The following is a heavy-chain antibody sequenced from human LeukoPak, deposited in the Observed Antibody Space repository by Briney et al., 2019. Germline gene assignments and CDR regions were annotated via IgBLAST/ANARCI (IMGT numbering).Heavy chain of an antibody. D-gene: IGHD6-19*01. V-gene: IGHV3-7*05. CDR1: GLTFSSYW. Sequence: GGSLRLSCAASGLTFSSYWMSWVRQAPGKGLEWVANIKQDGSEEYYVDSVKGRFTISRDNAKNSLYLQMNSLRAEDTAVYYCARDQAVAGTPQFDHWGQGTLVTVSS. CDR3: ARDQAVAGTPQFDH. J-gene: IGHJ4*02. CDR2: IKQDGSEE.